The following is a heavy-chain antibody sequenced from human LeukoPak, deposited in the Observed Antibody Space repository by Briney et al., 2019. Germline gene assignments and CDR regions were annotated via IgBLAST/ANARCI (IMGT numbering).Heavy chain of an antibody. V-gene: IGHV3-9*01. CDR3: TKDFSSGYYYFDF. CDR2: INWNSGSK. J-gene: IGHJ4*02. D-gene: IGHD3-22*01. CDR1: GFTFSSYR. Sequence: PGGSLRLSCAASGFTFSSYRMYWVRQAPGKGLEWVSGINWNSGSKHYADSVKGRFTISRDNAKNSLYLQMNSLKPEDTALYYCTKDFSSGYYYFDFWGQGTLVTVSS.